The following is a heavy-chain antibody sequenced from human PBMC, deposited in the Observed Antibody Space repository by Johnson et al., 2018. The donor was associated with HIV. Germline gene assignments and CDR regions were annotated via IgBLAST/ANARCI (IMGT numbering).Heavy chain of an antibody. CDR2: IWYDGSNK. V-gene: IGHV3-33*01. CDR1: GLTFSSSG. D-gene: IGHD6-13*01. J-gene: IGHJ3*01. CDR3: ARAIAAAGSSLEDDA. Sequence: QVQLVESGGGVVQPGGSLRLSCAASGLTFSSSGMNWVRQAPGKGLEWVAVIWYDGSNKYYADSVKGRFTISRDNTENALYLQMNSLRAEDTALYYCARAIAAAGSSLEDDAWGQGTMVTVSS.